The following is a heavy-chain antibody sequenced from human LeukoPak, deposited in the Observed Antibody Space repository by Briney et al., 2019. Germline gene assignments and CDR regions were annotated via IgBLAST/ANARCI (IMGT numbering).Heavy chain of an antibody. CDR3: ASSIRFGEDY. D-gene: IGHD3-16*01. CDR1: GFSLSTYG. CDR2: ITGDDGRT. Sequence: QTGGSLRLSCAASGFSLSTYGMHWVRQAPGKGLEWVSGITGDDGRTHYADSVRGRFTISRDNSKNTLSLHMSSLRAEDTAIYYCASSIRFGEDYWGQGTLDTVSS. J-gene: IGHJ4*02. V-gene: IGHV3-23*01.